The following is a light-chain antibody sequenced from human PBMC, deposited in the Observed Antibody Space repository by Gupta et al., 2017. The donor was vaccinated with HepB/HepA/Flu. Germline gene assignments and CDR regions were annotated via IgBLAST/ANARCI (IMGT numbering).Light chain of an antibody. Sequence: IVMTQSPDSLAVSLGERATINCKSSQSILYSSNNLNYLGWYQQKPGQPAKLLIYLASTREAGVHDRFSGSGCGTDFTLTISSLQAEDVAVYYGQQYETNPHRSFGQGTQVEIK. J-gene: IGKJ5*01. V-gene: IGKV4-1*01. CDR1: QSILYSSNNLNY. CDR2: LAS. CDR3: QQYETNPHRS.